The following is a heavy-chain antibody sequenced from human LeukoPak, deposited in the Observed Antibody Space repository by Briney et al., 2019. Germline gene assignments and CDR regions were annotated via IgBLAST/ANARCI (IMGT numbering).Heavy chain of an antibody. Sequence: GASVKVSCETSGYTFTTYPISWVRQAPGQGLEWMGWITTYNGDTNYVQNLQGRVTMTADTSTSTAYMELRSLRSDDTAVYYCATDPLPQAVAGSNWGQGTLVTVSS. CDR3: ATDPLPQAVAGSN. CDR2: ITTYNGDT. J-gene: IGHJ4*02. V-gene: IGHV1-18*01. D-gene: IGHD6-19*01. CDR1: GYTFTTYP.